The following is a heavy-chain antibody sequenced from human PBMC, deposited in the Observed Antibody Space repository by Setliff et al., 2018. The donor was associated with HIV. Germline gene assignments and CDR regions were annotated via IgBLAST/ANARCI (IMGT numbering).Heavy chain of an antibody. CDR3: APIRDGYNYFFDQ. D-gene: IGHD5-12*01. Sequence: PGGSLRLSCAASGFTFSTSWMSWVRQAPGKGLEWVSAISARSDYTYAADSMKGRFTISRDNSKNTLYLQMNSLRAEDTAIYYCAPIRDGYNYFFDQWGQGTLVTVSS. CDR2: ISARSDYT. J-gene: IGHJ4*02. CDR1: GFTFSTSW. V-gene: IGHV3-23*01.